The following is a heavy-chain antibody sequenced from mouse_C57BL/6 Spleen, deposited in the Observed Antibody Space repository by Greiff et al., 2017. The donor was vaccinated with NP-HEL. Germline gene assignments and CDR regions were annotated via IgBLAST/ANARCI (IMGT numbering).Heavy chain of an antibody. J-gene: IGHJ4*01. CDR3: EREGSYYYGSSYFYYAMDY. CDR1: GYSFTDYN. D-gene: IGHD1-1*01. V-gene: IGHV1-39*01. Sequence: EVQLQQSGPELVKPGASVKISCTASGYSFTDYNMHWVKQSHGKSLEWIGVINPNYGTTSYNQKFKGKATLTVDQSSSTAYMQLNSLTSEDTTVYYCEREGSYYYGSSYFYYAMDYWGQGTSVTVST. CDR2: INPNYGTT.